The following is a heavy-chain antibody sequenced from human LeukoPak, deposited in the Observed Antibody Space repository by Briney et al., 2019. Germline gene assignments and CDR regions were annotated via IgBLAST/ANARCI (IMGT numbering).Heavy chain of an antibody. CDR3: ARQRYGLQLDY. CDR1: GFTFSNYA. CDR2: ISGSGESK. J-gene: IGHJ4*02. Sequence: GGSLRLSCAVSGFTFSNYAMSWVRQAPGKGPEWVSGISGSGESKYYADSVKGRFTISRDNAKNSLYLQMNSLRAEDTAVYYCARQRYGLQLDYWGQGTLVTVSS. D-gene: IGHD5-18*01. V-gene: IGHV3-23*01.